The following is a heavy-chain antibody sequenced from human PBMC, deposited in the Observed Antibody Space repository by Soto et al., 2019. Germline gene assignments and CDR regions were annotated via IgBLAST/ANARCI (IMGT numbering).Heavy chain of an antibody. Sequence: LLMQSQTLSLTCAISGDSVSSNSAAWNWIRQSPSRGLEWLGRTYYRSKWYNDYAVSVKSRITINPDTSKNQFSLQLNSVTPEDTAVYYCARDRGSSGWYYYYGMDVWGQGTTVTVSS. D-gene: IGHD6-19*01. V-gene: IGHV6-1*01. CDR2: TYYRSKWYN. CDR1: GDSVSSNSAA. J-gene: IGHJ6*02. CDR3: ARDRGSSGWYYYYGMDV.